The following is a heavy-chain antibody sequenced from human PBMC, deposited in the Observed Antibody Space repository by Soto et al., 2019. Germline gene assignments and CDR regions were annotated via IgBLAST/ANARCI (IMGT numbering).Heavy chain of an antibody. V-gene: IGHV1-69*01. CDR2: IIPIFGTA. D-gene: IGHD1-1*01. CDR1: GGTFSSYA. J-gene: IGHJ4*02. Sequence: QVQLVQSGAEVKKPGSSVKVSCKASGGTFSSYAISWVRQAPGQGLEWMGGIIPIFGTANYAQKFQGRVTITADEATSTAYMERSSRRSEDTAVYYGARARVEGSRAGTKVLVFDYWGQGTLVTVSS. CDR3: ARARVEGSRAGTKVLVFDY.